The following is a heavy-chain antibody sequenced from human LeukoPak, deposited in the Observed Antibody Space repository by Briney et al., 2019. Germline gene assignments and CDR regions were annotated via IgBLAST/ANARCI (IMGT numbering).Heavy chain of an antibody. CDR1: GYTFTSYG. V-gene: IGHV1-24*01. Sequence: ASVKVSCKASGYTFTSYGISWVRQAPGKGLEWMGGFDPEDGETIYAQKFQGRVTMTEDTSTDTAYMELSSLRSEDTAVYYCATAFPWGAPPFDYWGQGTLVTVSS. CDR2: FDPEDGET. J-gene: IGHJ4*02. D-gene: IGHD1-26*01. CDR3: ATAFPWGAPPFDY.